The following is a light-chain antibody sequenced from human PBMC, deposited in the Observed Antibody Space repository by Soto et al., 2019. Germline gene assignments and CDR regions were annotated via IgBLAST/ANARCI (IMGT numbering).Light chain of an antibody. CDR3: QQRSNWPPWT. CDR2: HAS. V-gene: IGKV1-9*01. J-gene: IGKJ1*01. CDR1: QGISSY. Sequence: DIQLTQSPSFLSASVGDRVSITCRASQGISSYLAWYQQKPGKAPKLLIYHASTLESGFPARFSGSGSGTDFTLTISSLEPEDFAVYYCQQRSNWPPWTFGQGTKVDI.